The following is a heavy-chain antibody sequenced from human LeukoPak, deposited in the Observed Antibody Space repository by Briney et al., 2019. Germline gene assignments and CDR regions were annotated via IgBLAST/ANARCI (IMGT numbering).Heavy chain of an antibody. V-gene: IGHV3-74*01. Sequence: HPGGSLRLSCAASGFTFSVFWMHWVRQAPGTGPVWVSRISPDGSTTSYADSVKGRFTISRDNAKNTLYLRISSLRAEDTAVYYCARDMWGTFDHWGQGTLVTVSS. D-gene: IGHD7-27*01. CDR1: GFTFSVFW. CDR3: ARDMWGTFDH. CDR2: ISPDGSTT. J-gene: IGHJ4*02.